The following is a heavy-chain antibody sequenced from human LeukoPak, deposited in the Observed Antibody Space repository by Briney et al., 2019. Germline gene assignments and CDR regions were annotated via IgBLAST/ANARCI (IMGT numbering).Heavy chain of an antibody. V-gene: IGHV3-64*01. CDR1: GIIFGNYA. Sequence: GGSLRLSCAASGIIFGNYAMHWVRQGPRKGLECISTISSDGGSTYYANSVKGRFTISRDNSKNTLYLQMGSLRAEDMAVYYCARGRQGAKTRYFDLWGRGTRVTVSS. J-gene: IGHJ2*01. CDR3: ARGRQGAKTRYFDL. D-gene: IGHD1-26*01. CDR2: ISSDGGST.